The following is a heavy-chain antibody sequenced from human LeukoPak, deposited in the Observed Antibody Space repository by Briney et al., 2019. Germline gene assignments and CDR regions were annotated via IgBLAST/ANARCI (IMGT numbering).Heavy chain of an antibody. CDR2: IKSDGSST. CDR1: GFSFSTYW. D-gene: IGHD3-22*01. V-gene: IGHV3-74*01. CDR3: ARYYYDSSRGAY. J-gene: IGHJ4*02. Sequence: GGSLRLSCAASGFSFSTYWMHWVRQAPGKGLVWVSRIKSDGSSTTYADSVKGRFTISRDNARNTLYLQMNSLRAEDTAVYYCARYYYDSSRGAYWGQGTLVTVSS.